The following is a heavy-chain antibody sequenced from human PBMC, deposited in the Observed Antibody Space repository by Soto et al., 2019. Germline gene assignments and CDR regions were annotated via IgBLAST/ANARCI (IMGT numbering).Heavy chain of an antibody. V-gene: IGHV1-2*02. CDR3: AREPATAKPEGVDF. D-gene: IGHD1-1*01. CDR2: INPNSGGT. CDR1: GYTLSDYY. Sequence: ASVKVSCKASGYTLSDYYIHWVRQAPGQGLEWMGWINPNSGGTKYAPKFQGGVTMTRDTSITTAYMELSRLRSGDTAVYYCAREPATAKPEGVDFWGQGTLVTVSS. J-gene: IGHJ4*02.